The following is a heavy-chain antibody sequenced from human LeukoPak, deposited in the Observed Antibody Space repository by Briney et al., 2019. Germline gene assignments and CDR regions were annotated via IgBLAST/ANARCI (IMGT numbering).Heavy chain of an antibody. V-gene: IGHV4-61*01. CDR3: ARDSFYSGSDY. Sequence: PSETLSLTCTVSGGSVSSGGSVSSGRYYWSWIRQPPGKGLEWIGYVSYSGSTNYNPSLHSRVTISIDTSKNQLSLKLSSVTAADTAVYFCARDSFYSGSDYWGQGTLVTVSS. J-gene: IGHJ4*02. CDR2: VSYSGST. CDR1: GGSVSSGGSVSSGRYY. D-gene: IGHD1-26*01.